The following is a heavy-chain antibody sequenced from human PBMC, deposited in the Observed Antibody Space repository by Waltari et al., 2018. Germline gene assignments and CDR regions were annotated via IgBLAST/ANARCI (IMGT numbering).Heavy chain of an antibody. J-gene: IGHJ5*02. Sequence: QVQLVQSGAEVKKPGSSVKVSCKASGGTFSSYAISWVRQAPGQGLDWMGGIIPILGIANYAQKFQGRVTITADKSTSTAYMELSSLRSEDTAVYYCARVFGTYYYDSSGYGWFDPWGQGTLVTVSS. V-gene: IGHV1-69*10. CDR2: IIPILGIA. CDR3: ARVFGTYYYDSSGYGWFDP. CDR1: GGTFSSYA. D-gene: IGHD3-22*01.